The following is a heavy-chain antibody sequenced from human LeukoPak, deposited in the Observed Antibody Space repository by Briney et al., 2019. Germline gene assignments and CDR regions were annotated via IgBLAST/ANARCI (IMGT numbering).Heavy chain of an antibody. J-gene: IGHJ6*02. CDR1: GYTFTGYY. Sequence: ASVKVSCKASGYTFTGYYMHWVRQAPGQGLEWMGWINPNSGGTNYAQKFQGRVTMTRDTSISTAYMELSRLRSDDTAVYYCARAGYCSGGSCYSSFLLPYYYGMDVWAKGPRSPSP. D-gene: IGHD2-15*01. CDR3: ARAGYCSGGSCYSSFLLPYYYGMDV. CDR2: INPNSGGT. V-gene: IGHV1-2*02.